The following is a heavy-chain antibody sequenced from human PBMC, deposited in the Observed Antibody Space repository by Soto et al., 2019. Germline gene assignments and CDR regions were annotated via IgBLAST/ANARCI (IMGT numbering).Heavy chain of an antibody. CDR2: MSAYNGNT. CDR1: GYTFTSYG. V-gene: IGHV1-18*01. Sequence: ASVKVSCKASGYTFTSYGISWVRQAPGQGLEWMGWMSAYNGNTNYAQKLQGRVTMTTDTSTSTAYMELRSLRSDDTAVYYCASSAEFVGATRHAFDIWGQGTMVTVS. CDR3: ASSAEFVGATRHAFDI. D-gene: IGHD1-26*01. J-gene: IGHJ3*02.